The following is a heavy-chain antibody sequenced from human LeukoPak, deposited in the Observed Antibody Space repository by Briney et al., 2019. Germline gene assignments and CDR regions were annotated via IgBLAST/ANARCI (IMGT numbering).Heavy chain of an antibody. CDR2: IYYSGST. CDR3: ARVRGVYYDRAFDI. D-gene: IGHD3-22*01. V-gene: IGHV4-59*01. J-gene: IGHJ3*02. Sequence: GSLRLSCAASGFTFSAFWMHWVRQPPGKGLEWIGYIYYSGSTYYNPSLKSRVTISVDTSKNQFSLKLSSVTAADTAVYYCARVRGVYYDRAFDIWGQGTVVTVSS. CDR1: GFTFSAFW.